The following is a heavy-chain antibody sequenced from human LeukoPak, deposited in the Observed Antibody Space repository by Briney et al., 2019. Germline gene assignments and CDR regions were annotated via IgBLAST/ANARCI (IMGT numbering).Heavy chain of an antibody. CDR2: IYYSGST. Sequence: SETLSLTCTVSGGSISSYYWSWIRQPPGKGLEWIGYIYYSGSTNYNPSLKSRVTISVDTSKNQFSLKLSSVTAADTAVYYCARLGLGRRNYYYYGMDVWGQGTTVTVSS. CDR3: ARLGLGRRNYYYYGMDV. J-gene: IGHJ6*02. D-gene: IGHD1-14*01. V-gene: IGHV4-59*08. CDR1: GGSISSYY.